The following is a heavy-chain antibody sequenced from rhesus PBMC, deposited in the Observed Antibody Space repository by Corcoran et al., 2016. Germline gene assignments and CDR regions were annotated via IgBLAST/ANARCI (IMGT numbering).Heavy chain of an antibody. CDR3: AREVIAAAGMDY. CDR2: IYGSGGGT. V-gene: IGHV4-106*01. D-gene: IGHD6-31*01. J-gene: IGHJ4*01. CDR1: GGSIRDDYY. Sequence: QVQLQESGPGLVKPSETLSLTCAVSGGSIRDDYYWSWIRQPPGKGLEWIGYIYGSGGGTNYNPSLKNRVTISIDPAKNQFSLKLSSVTAADTAVYYCAREVIAAAGMDYWGQGVLVTVSS.